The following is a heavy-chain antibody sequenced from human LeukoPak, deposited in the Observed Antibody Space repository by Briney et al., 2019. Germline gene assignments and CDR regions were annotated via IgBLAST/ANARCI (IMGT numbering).Heavy chain of an antibody. CDR2: ISGSGGST. CDR1: GFIFSSYT. J-gene: IGHJ5*02. CDR3: AMTPNRGSPSPFRTP. D-gene: IGHD6-6*01. V-gene: IGHV3-23*01. Sequence: GGSLRLSCAASGFIFSSYTMNWVRQAPGKGLEWVSAISGSGGSTYYADSVKGRFTISRDNSKNTLYLQMNSLRAEDTAVYYCAMTPNRGSPSPFRTPWGQGTLVTVSS.